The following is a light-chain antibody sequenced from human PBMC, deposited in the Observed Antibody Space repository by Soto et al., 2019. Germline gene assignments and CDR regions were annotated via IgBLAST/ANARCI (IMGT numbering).Light chain of an antibody. V-gene: IGLV2-14*03. J-gene: IGLJ1*01. Sequence: QSALTQPASVSASPGQSITISCTGTISDVGTFNYVSWYQHHPGKAPKLMIYDVTNRPSGVSNRFSGSKSGNTASLTISGLQAEDEADYYCGSYTTISTLVFGTGTKVTVL. CDR1: ISDVGTFNY. CDR3: GSYTTISTLV. CDR2: DVT.